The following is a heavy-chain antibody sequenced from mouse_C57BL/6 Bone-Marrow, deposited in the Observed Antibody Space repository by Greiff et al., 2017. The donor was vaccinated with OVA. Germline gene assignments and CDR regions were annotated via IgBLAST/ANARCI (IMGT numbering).Heavy chain of an antibody. CDR3: ARIRDALDY. Sequence: ESGPGILQPSQTLSLTCSFSGFSLSTFGMGVGWIRQPSGKGLVFLAPLWCDDSKYYNPALKSRLTISKDTSKNQVFLKIANVDTADTATYYCARIRDALDYWGQGTTLTVSS. J-gene: IGHJ2*01. V-gene: IGHV8-8*01. CDR2: LWCDDSK. CDR1: GFSLSTFGMG.